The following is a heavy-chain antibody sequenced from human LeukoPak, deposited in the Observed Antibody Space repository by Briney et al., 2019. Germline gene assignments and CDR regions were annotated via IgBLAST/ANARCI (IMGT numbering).Heavy chain of an antibody. V-gene: IGHV4-4*09. Sequence: SETLSLTCTVSGGSISSYYWSWIRQPPGKGLEWIGYIYTSGSTNYNPSLKSRVTISVDTSKNQFSLQLSSVTAADTAVCYCARLEGIAAPWFDPWGQGTLVTVSS. J-gene: IGHJ5*02. D-gene: IGHD6-13*01. CDR2: IYTSGST. CDR3: ARLEGIAAPWFDP. CDR1: GGSISSYY.